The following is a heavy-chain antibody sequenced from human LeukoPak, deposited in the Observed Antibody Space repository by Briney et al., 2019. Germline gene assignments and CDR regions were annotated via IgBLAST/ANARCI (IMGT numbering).Heavy chain of an antibody. J-gene: IGHJ4*02. Sequence: ASVKVSCKASGYTFCNYNIHWLRQAPGQGLEWMGIVNPSGDSTNYAQDFQGRVTLTGDTSTSTVYMELSSLRSEDTAVYYCAGRGRDYYDSSGYYFDYWGQGTLVTVSS. D-gene: IGHD3-22*01. V-gene: IGHV1-46*01. CDR1: GYTFCNYN. CDR2: VNPSGDST. CDR3: AGRGRDYYDSSGYYFDY.